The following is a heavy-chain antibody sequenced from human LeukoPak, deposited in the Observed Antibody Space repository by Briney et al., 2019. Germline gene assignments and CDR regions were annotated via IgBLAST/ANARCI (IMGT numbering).Heavy chain of an antibody. Sequence: SQTLSLTCAVSGDSISSGGYSWSWIRQPPGKGLEWIGYIYHSGSTYYNPSLKSRVTISVDRSKNQFSLKLSSVTAADTAVYYCARGDYVWGSYRFDYWGQGTLVTVSS. D-gene: IGHD3-16*01. V-gene: IGHV4-30-2*01. CDR1: GDSISSGGYS. J-gene: IGHJ4*02. CDR3: ARGDYVWGSYRFDY. CDR2: IYHSGST.